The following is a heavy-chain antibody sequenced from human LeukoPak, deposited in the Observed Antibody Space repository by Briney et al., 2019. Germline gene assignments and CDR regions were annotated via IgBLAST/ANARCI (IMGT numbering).Heavy chain of an antibody. J-gene: IGHJ5*02. CDR2: INPNSGGT. CDR1: GYTFTGYY. D-gene: IGHD3-22*01. V-gene: IGHV1-2*06. Sequence: ASVKVSCKASGYTFTGYYMHWVRQAPGQGLEWMGRINPNSGGTNYAQKFQGGVTMTRDTSISTAYMELSRLRSDDTAVYYCARIPEYYYDSSGYYKDWFDPWGQGTLVTVSS. CDR3: ARIPEYYYDSSGYYKDWFDP.